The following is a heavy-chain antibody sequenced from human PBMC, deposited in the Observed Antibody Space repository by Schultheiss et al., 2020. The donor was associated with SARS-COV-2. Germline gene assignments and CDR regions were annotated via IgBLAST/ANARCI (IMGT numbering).Heavy chain of an antibody. CDR1: GGSVSSGSYY. CDR2: IYTSGST. D-gene: IGHD6-6*01. V-gene: IGHV4-61*02. Sequence: SQTLSLTCTVSGGSVSSGSYYWSWIRQPAGKGLEWIGRIYTSGSTNYNPSLKSRVTMSVDTSKNQFSLKLSSVTAADTAVYYCASGGYSSSSIWGQGTLVTVSS. CDR3: ASGGYSSSSI. J-gene: IGHJ4*02.